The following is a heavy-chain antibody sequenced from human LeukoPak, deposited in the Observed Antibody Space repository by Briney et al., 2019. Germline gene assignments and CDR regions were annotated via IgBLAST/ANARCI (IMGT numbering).Heavy chain of an antibody. Sequence: GGSLRLSCAASGFTFSSYSMNWVRQAPGKGLEWVSSISSSSSYIYYADSVKGRFTISRDNAKNSLYLQMNSLRAEDTAVYYCARANPRAYYFDYWGQGTLVTVSS. CDR1: GFTFSSYS. CDR3: ARANPRAYYFDY. V-gene: IGHV3-21*01. J-gene: IGHJ4*02. CDR2: ISSSSSYI.